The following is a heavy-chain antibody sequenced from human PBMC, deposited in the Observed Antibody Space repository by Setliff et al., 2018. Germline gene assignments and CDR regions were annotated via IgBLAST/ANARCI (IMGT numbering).Heavy chain of an antibody. CDR1: GYTFTSYG. J-gene: IGHJ6*03. D-gene: IGHD4-4*01. Sequence: ASVKVSCKASGYTFTSYGVHWVRQAPGQGLEYMGWINTNTGNPSYAQGFTGRFVFSLDTSVSTAYLQISSLKAEDTAVYYCARASRFGTTVYRGSYYMDVWGKGTTVTVSS. CDR3: ARASRFGTTVYRGSYYMDV. CDR2: INTNTGNP. V-gene: IGHV7-4-1*02.